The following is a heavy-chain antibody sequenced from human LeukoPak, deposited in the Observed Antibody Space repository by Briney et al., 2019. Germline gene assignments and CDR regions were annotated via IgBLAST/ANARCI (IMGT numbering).Heavy chain of an antibody. Sequence: GGSLRLSCAASGFTFSSYSMNWVRQAPGKGLEWASYISSSSSIIYYADSVKGRFTISRDNAKNSLYLQMNSLRAEDTAVYYCARENPTVTSFDYWGEGTLVTVSS. CDR1: GFTFSSYS. D-gene: IGHD4-17*01. V-gene: IGHV3-48*01. CDR3: ARENPTVTSFDY. CDR2: ISSSSSII. J-gene: IGHJ4*02.